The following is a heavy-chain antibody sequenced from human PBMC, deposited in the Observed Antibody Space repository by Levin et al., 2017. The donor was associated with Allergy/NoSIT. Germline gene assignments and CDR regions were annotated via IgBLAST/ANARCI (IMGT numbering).Heavy chain of an antibody. V-gene: IGHV3-30-3*01. D-gene: IGHD5-24*01. CDR3: ARVSQEMATIFAYYYGMDV. CDR2: ISYDGSNK. J-gene: IGHJ6*02. Sequence: GGSLRLSCAASGFTFSSYAMHWVRQAPGKGLEWVAVISYDGSNKYYADSVKGRFTISRDNSKNTLYLQMNSLRAEDTAVYYCARVSQEMATIFAYYYGMDVWGQGTTVTVSS. CDR1: GFTFSSYA.